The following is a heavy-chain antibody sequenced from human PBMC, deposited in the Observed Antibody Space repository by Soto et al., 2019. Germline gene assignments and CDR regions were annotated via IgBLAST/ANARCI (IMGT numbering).Heavy chain of an antibody. CDR2: IYHSGST. Sequence: PSETLSLTCAVSGGSISSGGYSWNWIRQPPGKGLEWIGNIYHSGSTYYNASLKSRVTISVDRSKNQFSLKLSSVTAADMAVYYCARERGGANYYDSSGPNPGAFDIWGQGTMVTVSS. CDR3: ARERGGANYYDSSGPNPGAFDI. CDR1: GGSISSGGYS. D-gene: IGHD3-22*01. J-gene: IGHJ3*02. V-gene: IGHV4-30-2*01.